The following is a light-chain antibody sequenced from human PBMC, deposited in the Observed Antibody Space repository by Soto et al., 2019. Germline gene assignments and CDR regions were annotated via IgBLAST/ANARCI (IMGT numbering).Light chain of an antibody. CDR1: QSFSSSY. CDR2: VAS. CDR3: QQYGRSPT. Sequence: EIVLTQSPGTLSFSPGERATLSCRASQSFSSSYLAWYQQKPGQAPRLLIYVASSRATGIPYRFSGSGSGTDFTLTISRLEPEDFAVYYCQQYGRSPTFGQGTKVEIK. J-gene: IGKJ1*01. V-gene: IGKV3-20*01.